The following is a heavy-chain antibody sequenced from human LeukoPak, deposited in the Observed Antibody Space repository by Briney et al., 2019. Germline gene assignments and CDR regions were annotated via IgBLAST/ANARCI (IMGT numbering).Heavy chain of an antibody. CDR1: GFTFSSYS. CDR2: INHSGST. D-gene: IGHD5-18*01. V-gene: IGHV4-34*01. Sequence: GSLRLSCAASGFTFSSYSMTWVRQPPGKGLEWIGEINHSGSTNYNPSLKSRVTISVDTSKNQFSLKLSSVTAADTAVYYCARIQLWSKHLDYWGQGTLVTVSS. J-gene: IGHJ4*02. CDR3: ARIQLWSKHLDY.